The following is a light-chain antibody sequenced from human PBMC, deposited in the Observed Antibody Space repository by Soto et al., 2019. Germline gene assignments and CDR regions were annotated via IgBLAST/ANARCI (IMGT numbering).Light chain of an antibody. V-gene: IGKV1-33*01. Sequence: DIQMTQSPSSLSASVGDRVTITCQASQDISNYLNWYQQKPGKAPKLLIYDASNLETGDPLRFSGSGSGADFTFTITSLQPEDTATYYCQQYENLPITFGQGTRLEIK. CDR3: QQYENLPIT. J-gene: IGKJ5*01. CDR1: QDISNY. CDR2: DAS.